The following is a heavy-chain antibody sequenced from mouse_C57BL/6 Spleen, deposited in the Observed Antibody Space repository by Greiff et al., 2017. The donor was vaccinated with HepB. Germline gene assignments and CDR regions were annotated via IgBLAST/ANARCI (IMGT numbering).Heavy chain of an antibody. CDR2: IDPSDSYT. Sequence: VQLQESGAELVMPGASVKLSCKASGYTFTSYWMHWVKQRPGQGLEWIGEIDPSDSYTNYNQKFKGKSTLTVDKSSSTAYMQLSSLTSEDSAVYYCARGGQLPYRQLRLRDAMDYWGQGTTVTVSS. V-gene: IGHV1-69*01. CDR1: GYTFTSYW. D-gene: IGHD3-2*02. J-gene: IGHJ4*01. CDR3: ARGGQLPYRQLRLRDAMDY.